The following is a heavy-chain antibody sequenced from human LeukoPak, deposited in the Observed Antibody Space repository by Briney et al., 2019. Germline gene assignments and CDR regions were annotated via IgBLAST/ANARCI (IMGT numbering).Heavy chain of an antibody. CDR1: GGTFSSYA. J-gene: IGHJ4*02. D-gene: IGHD6-6*01. Sequence: SVKVSCKASGGTFSSYAISWVRQAPGQGLEWMGGIIPIFGTANYAQKFQGRVTITTDESTSTAYMELSSLRSEDTAVYYCAREHITAARPYYFDYWGQGTLVTVSS. CDR3: AREHITAARPYYFDY. V-gene: IGHV1-69*05. CDR2: IIPIFGTA.